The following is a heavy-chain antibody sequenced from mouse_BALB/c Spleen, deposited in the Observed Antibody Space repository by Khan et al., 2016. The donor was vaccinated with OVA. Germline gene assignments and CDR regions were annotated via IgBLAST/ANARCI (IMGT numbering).Heavy chain of an antibody. V-gene: IGHV2-6-5*01. D-gene: IGHD1-1*01. CDR1: GFSLTDYG. J-gene: IGHJ4*01. CDR2: IWGGGTT. Sequence: QVQLKQSGPGLVAPSQNLSITCTVSGFSLTDYGVSWIRQPPGKGLEWLGVIWGGGTTYYNSALKYRLSISKDNSKRQVFLKMNSLQTDDTAMYYCAKGVGSYYFALDYWGQGTSVTVSS. CDR3: AKGVGSYYFALDY.